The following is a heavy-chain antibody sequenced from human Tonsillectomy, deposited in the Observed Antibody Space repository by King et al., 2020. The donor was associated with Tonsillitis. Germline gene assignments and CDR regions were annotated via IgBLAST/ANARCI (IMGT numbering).Heavy chain of an antibody. CDR2: IYWDDDK. J-gene: IGHJ4*02. CDR3: ALIPSPRYYYDSSGDFDY. CDR1: GFSLSTSGVG. V-gene: IGHV2-5*02. Sequence: ITLKESGPTLVKPTQTLTLTCTFSGFSLSTSGVGVGWIRQPPGKALEWLALIYWDDDKRYSPSLKSRLTITKDTSKNQVVLTMTNMDPVDTATYYCALIPSPRYYYDSSGDFDYWGQRTLVTVSS. D-gene: IGHD3-22*01.